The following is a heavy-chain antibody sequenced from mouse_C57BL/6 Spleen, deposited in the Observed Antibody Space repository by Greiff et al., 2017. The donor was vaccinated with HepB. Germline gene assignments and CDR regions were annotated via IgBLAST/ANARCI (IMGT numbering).Heavy chain of an antibody. Sequence: QVVESGGDLVKPGGSLKLSCAASGFTFSSYGMSWVRQTPDKRLEWVATISSGGSYTYYPDSVKGRFTISRDNAKNTLYLQMSSLKSEDTAMYYCARLLGSSPFAYWGQGTLVTVSA. J-gene: IGHJ3*01. D-gene: IGHD1-1*01. V-gene: IGHV5-6*01. CDR3: ARLLGSSPFAY. CDR1: GFTFSSYG. CDR2: ISSGGSYT.